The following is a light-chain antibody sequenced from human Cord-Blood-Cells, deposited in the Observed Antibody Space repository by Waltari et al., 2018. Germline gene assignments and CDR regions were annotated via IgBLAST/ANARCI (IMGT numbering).Light chain of an antibody. CDR3: CSYAGSSTWV. J-gene: IGLJ3*02. CDR2: EGS. V-gene: IGLV2-23*01. Sequence: QSAPTQPASVSGSPGQSITIPCTGTSRAVGSYNLFSWYQQHPGKAPKLMIYEGSKRPSGVSNRFSGSKSGNTASLTISGLQAEDEADYYCCSYAGSSTWVFGGGTKLTVL. CDR1: SRAVGSYNL.